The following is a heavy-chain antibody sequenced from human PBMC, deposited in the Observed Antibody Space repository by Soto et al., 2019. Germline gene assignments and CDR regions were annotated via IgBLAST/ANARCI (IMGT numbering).Heavy chain of an antibody. D-gene: IGHD3-3*01. CDR2: ISAYNGNT. CDR3: ARDAVFGVVIMSWFDP. J-gene: IGHJ5*02. CDR1: GYTFTSYG. Sequence: ASVKVSCKASGYTFTSYGISWVRQAPGQGLKWMGWISAYNGNTNYAQKLQGRVTMTTDTSTSTAYMELRSLRSDDTAVYYCARDAVFGVVIMSWFDPWGQGTLVTVSS. V-gene: IGHV1-18*01.